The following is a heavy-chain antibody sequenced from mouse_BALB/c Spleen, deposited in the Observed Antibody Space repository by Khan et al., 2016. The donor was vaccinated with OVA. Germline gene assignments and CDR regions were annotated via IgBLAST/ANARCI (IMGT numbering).Heavy chain of an antibody. Sequence: IQLVQSGAELVKPGASVKLSCTASGFNIKDTYMHWVKQRPEQGLEWIGRIDPANGNTKYDPKFQGKATITADTSSNTAYLQLSSLTSEDTAVYYCARGGDYARDYWGQGTSVTVSS. CDR3: ARGGDYARDY. V-gene: IGHV14-3*02. CDR2: IDPANGNT. CDR1: GFNIKDTY. J-gene: IGHJ4*01.